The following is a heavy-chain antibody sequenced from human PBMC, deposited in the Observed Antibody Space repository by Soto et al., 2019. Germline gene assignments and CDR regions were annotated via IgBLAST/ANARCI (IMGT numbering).Heavy chain of an antibody. D-gene: IGHD2-15*01. CDR3: AKDSRGGYCSGGSCYYFDY. CDR2: ISGSGGST. J-gene: IGHJ4*02. Sequence: RRLSCAASGFTFSSYAMSWVRQAPGKGLEWVSAISGSGGSTYYADSVKGRFTISRDNSKNTLYLQMNSLRAEDTAVYYCAKDSRGGYCSGGSCYYFDYWGQGTLVTVSS. V-gene: IGHV3-23*01. CDR1: GFTFSSYA.